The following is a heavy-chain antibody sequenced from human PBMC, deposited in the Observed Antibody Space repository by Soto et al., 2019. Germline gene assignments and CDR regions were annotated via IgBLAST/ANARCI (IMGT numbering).Heavy chain of an antibody. D-gene: IGHD6-13*01. Sequence: GGSLSLSCAASGFPFSSYCMHWVRQAPGKGLEWVAVIWYDGSNKYYADSVKGRFTISRDNSKNTLYLQMNSLRAEDTAVYYCASLGFGIAAAGTETYYFDYWGQGTLVTVSS. V-gene: IGHV3-33*01. J-gene: IGHJ4*02. CDR1: GFPFSSYC. CDR2: IWYDGSNK. CDR3: ASLGFGIAAAGTETYYFDY.